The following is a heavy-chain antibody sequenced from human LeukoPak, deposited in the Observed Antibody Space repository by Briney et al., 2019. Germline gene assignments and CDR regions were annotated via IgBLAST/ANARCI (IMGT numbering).Heavy chain of an antibody. Sequence: SETLSLTCTVSGGSISSSSYYWGWIRQHPGKGLEWIGSIYYSGSSYYNPSLKSRVTISVDTSKNQFSLKLSSVTAADTAVYYCARLRIVGATTIDYWGQGTLVTVSS. D-gene: IGHD1-26*01. J-gene: IGHJ4*02. CDR1: GGSISSSSYY. CDR3: ARLRIVGATTIDY. V-gene: IGHV4-39*01. CDR2: IYYSGSS.